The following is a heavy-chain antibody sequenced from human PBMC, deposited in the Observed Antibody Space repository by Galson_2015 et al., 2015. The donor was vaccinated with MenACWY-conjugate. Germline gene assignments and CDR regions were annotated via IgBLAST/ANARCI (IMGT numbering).Heavy chain of an antibody. CDR1: GFTFSLYS. CDR3: ARAYSSGWYRNWPDS. CDR2: ISTSSSTI. J-gene: IGHJ5*01. Sequence: SLRLSCAASGFTFSLYSMNWVRQAPGKGLEWISYISTSSSTIYYVDSVKGRFTISRDNAKNSLYLQMDSLRAEDTAVYYCARAYSSGWYRNWPDSWGQGTLVTVSS. V-gene: IGHV3-48*01. D-gene: IGHD6-19*01.